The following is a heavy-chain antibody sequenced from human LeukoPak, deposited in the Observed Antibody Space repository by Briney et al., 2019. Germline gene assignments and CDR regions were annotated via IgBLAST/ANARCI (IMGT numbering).Heavy chain of an antibody. Sequence: SETLSLTCTVSGGSISSYYWSWIRQPPGKGLEWIGYIYYSGSTNYNPSLKSRVTISVDTSKNQFSLKLSSVTAADTAVYYCARHGGFDEPPYYWGQGILVTVSS. CDR3: ARHGGFDEPPYY. V-gene: IGHV4-59*08. D-gene: IGHD3-16*01. CDR1: GGSISSYY. CDR2: IYYSGST. J-gene: IGHJ4*02.